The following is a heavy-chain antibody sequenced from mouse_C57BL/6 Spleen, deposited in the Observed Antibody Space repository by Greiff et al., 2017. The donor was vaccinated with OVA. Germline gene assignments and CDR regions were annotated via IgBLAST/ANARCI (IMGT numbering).Heavy chain of an antibody. CDR2: INPSSGYT. CDR1: GYTFTSYT. Sequence: QVQLQQSGAELARPGASVKMSCKASGYTFTSYTMHWVKQRPGQGLEWIGYINPSSGYTKYNQKFKDKATLTADKSSSTAYMQLSSLTSEDSAVYYCAREGGIFTTVLDYWGQGTTLTVSS. D-gene: IGHD1-1*01. J-gene: IGHJ2*01. CDR3: AREGGIFTTVLDY. V-gene: IGHV1-4*01.